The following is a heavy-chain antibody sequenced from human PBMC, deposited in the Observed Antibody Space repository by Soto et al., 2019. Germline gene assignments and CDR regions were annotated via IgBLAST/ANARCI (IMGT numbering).Heavy chain of an antibody. V-gene: IGHV4-59*01. J-gene: IGHJ6*02. CDR1: GGSISSYY. D-gene: IGHD5-18*01. CDR3: ARDGYSYGYYYGMDV. CDR2: IYYSGST. Sequence: SETLSLTCTVSGGSISSYYWSWIRQPPGKGLEWIGYIYYSGSTNYNPSLKSRVTISVDTSKNQFSLKLSSVTAADTAVYYCARDGYSYGYYYGMDVCGQGTTVTFYS.